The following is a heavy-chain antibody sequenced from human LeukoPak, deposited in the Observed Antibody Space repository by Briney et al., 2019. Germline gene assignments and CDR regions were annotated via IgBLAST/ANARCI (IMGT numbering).Heavy chain of an antibody. Sequence: PSQTLSLTCTVSGGSISSGSYYWSWIRQPAGKGLEWIGRIYTSGSTNYNPSLKSRVTISVDTSKNQFSLKLSSVTAADTAVYYCARDQEGIAAAGRYYYYYYYMDVWGKGTTVTVSS. J-gene: IGHJ6*03. V-gene: IGHV4-61*02. D-gene: IGHD6-13*01. CDR1: GGSISSGSYY. CDR2: IYTSGST. CDR3: ARDQEGIAAAGRYYYYYYYMDV.